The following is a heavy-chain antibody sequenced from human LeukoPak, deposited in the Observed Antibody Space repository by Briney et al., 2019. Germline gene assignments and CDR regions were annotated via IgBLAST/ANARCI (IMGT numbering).Heavy chain of an antibody. J-gene: IGHJ5*02. Sequence: ASVKVSCKASGYTFTSYDINWVRQATGQGLEWMGWMNPNSGNTGYAQKFQGRVTMTRNNSISTAYMELSSLRSEDTAVYYCARGFAYYDFWSGYYPQYNWFDPWGQGTLVTVSS. CDR1: GYTFTSYD. D-gene: IGHD3-3*01. V-gene: IGHV1-8*01. CDR3: ARGFAYYDFWSGYYPQYNWFDP. CDR2: MNPNSGNT.